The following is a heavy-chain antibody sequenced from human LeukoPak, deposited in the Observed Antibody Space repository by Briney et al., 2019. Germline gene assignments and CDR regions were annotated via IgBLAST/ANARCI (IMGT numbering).Heavy chain of an antibody. CDR3: ATDRKDTAMMGY. CDR1: GYTLTELS. J-gene: IGHJ4*02. V-gene: IGHV1-24*01. CDR2: FDPEDGET. Sequence: GASVKVSCKVSGYTLTELSMHWVRHAPGKGLEWMGGFDPEDGETIYAQKFQGRVTMTEDTSTDTAYMELSSLRSEDTAVYYCATDRKDTAMMGYWGQGTLVTVSS. D-gene: IGHD5-18*01.